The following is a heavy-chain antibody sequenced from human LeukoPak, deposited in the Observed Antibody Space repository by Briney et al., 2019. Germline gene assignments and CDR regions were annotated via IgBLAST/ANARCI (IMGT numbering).Heavy chain of an antibody. J-gene: IGHJ2*01. V-gene: IGHV1-24*01. CDR3: ATGKSAEVTSAWYFDL. Sequence: ASVTVSCKVSGYTLTELSMHWVRQAPGKGLEWMGGFDPEDGKTIYAQKFQGRVTMTEDTSTDTAYMELSSLRSEDTAVYYCATGKSAEVTSAWYFDLWGRGTLVTVSS. D-gene: IGHD3-10*01. CDR1: GYTLTELS. CDR2: FDPEDGKT.